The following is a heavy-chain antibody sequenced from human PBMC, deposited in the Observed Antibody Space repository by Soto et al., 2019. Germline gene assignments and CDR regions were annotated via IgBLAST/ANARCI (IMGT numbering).Heavy chain of an antibody. D-gene: IGHD6-19*01. V-gene: IGHV4-61*01. CDR2: IYYSGST. J-gene: IGHJ4*02. CDR3: ARDLGYSSGWYYFDY. CDR1: GGSVSSGSYY. Sequence: SETLSLTCTVSGGSVSSGSYYWSWIRQPPGKGLEWIGYIYYSGSTNYNPSLKSRVTISVDTSKNQFSLKLSSVTAADTAVYYCARDLGYSSGWYYFDYWGQGTLVTVSS.